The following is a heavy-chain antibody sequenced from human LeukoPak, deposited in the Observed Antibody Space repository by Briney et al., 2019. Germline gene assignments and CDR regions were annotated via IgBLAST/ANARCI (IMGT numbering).Heavy chain of an antibody. D-gene: IGHD6-25*01. CDR1: GYTLTNYH. CDR3: ARTTSFTASGYDY. V-gene: IGHV1-8*03. Sequence: ASVKVSCKASGYTLTNYHINWVRQAPGQGLEWVGWMNPNNGDSGFAQNFQGRVAITRDTSMSTAYMDLGSLRSEDTAVYFCARTTSFTASGYDYWGQGTLVTVSS. J-gene: IGHJ4*02. CDR2: MNPNNGDS.